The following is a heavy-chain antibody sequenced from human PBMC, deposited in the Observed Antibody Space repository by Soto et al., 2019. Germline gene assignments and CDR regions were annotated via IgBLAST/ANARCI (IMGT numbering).Heavy chain of an antibody. D-gene: IGHD3-22*01. CDR2: INPSGGST. J-gene: IGHJ6*02. CDR3: ARSDYDSSGLPRPPGMDV. Sequence: GASVKVSCKASGYTFTSYYMHWVRQAPGQGLEWMGIINPSGGSTSYAQKFQGRVTMTRDTSTSTVYMELSSLRSEDTAVYYCARSDYDSSGLPRPPGMDVWGQGTTVTVSS. CDR1: GYTFTSYY. V-gene: IGHV1-46*03.